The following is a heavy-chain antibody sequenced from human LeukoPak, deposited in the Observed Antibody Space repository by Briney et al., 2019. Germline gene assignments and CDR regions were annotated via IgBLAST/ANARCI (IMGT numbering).Heavy chain of an antibody. V-gene: IGHV3-30*03. J-gene: IGHJ4*02. Sequence: GRSLRLSCAASGFTFSSYGMHWVRQAPGKGLEWVAVISYDGSYKYYADSVKGRFTISRDNSKNTLYLQVNSLRAEDTAVYYCASGDFDADYWGQGTLVTVSS. D-gene: IGHD7-27*01. CDR1: GFTFSSYG. CDR2: ISYDGSYK. CDR3: ASGDFDADY.